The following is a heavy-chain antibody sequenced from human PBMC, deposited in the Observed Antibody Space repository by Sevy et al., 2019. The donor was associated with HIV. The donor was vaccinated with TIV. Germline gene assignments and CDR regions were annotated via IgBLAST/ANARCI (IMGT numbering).Heavy chain of an antibody. V-gene: IGHV3-72*01. Sequence: GGSLRLSCAASGFTFSDHYMEWVRQAPGKGLEWVGRIRNEADSYTTEYAALVKGRFTISRDDSENSRYLLMNSLKTEDTAGYYCTTHAGIAAAGRVFDYWGQGTLVTVSS. D-gene: IGHD6-13*01. CDR1: GFTFSDHY. J-gene: IGHJ4*02. CDR2: IRNEADSYTT. CDR3: TTHAGIAAAGRVFDY.